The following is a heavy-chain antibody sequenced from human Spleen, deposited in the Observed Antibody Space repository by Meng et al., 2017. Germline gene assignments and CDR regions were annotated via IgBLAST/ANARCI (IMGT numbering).Heavy chain of an antibody. J-gene: IGHJ4*02. CDR1: GGSISSGDYY. V-gene: IGHV4-30-4*01. CDR3: AREGRSHQVRVSVY. Sequence: QVQLQESGPGLVKPSQTLSLTCTVSGGSISSGDYYWSGIRQPPGKGLEWIGYIYNSGSTYYNPSLKSRVTISVDTSKNQFSLKLRFVTAADTAVYYCAREGRSHQVRVSVYWGQGNLVTVSS. CDR2: IYNSGST. D-gene: IGHD2-15*01.